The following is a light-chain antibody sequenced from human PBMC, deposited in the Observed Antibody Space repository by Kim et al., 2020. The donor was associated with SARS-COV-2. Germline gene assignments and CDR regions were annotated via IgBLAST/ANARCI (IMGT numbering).Light chain of an antibody. CDR2: YDS. CDR1: NVGDKS. Sequence: SYELTQPPSVSVAPGKTASITCGGNNVGDKSVHWYQKRPGRAPALVMYYDSDRPSGIPDRFSGSNSGNTATLTISRVEAGDEADYYCQVWDSGSDHPVFGGGTQLTVL. V-gene: IGLV3-21*04. CDR3: QVWDSGSDHPV. J-gene: IGLJ2*01.